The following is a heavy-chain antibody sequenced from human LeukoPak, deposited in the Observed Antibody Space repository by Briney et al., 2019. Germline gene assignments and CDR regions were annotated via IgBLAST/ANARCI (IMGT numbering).Heavy chain of an antibody. Sequence: ASVKVSCKASGYTFTSYAMHWVRQAPGQRLEWMGWINAGNGNTKYSQKSQGRVTITRDTSASTAYMELSSLRSEDTAVYYCARAPLYPEESYWFDPWGQGTLVTVSS. CDR3: ARAPLYPEESYWFDP. CDR1: GYTFTSYA. D-gene: IGHD5/OR15-5a*01. CDR2: INAGNGNT. V-gene: IGHV1-3*01. J-gene: IGHJ5*02.